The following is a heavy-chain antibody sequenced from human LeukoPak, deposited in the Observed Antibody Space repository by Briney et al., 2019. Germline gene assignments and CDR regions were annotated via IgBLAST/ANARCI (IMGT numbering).Heavy chain of an antibody. CDR3: ARRTIFGVVMPFDY. V-gene: IGHV4-39*01. CDR2: IYYSGIT. J-gene: IGHJ4*02. D-gene: IGHD3-3*01. CDR1: GGAINNSSYY. Sequence: SETLSLTCAVSGGAINNSSYYWGWIRQPPGKGLEWIGSIYYSGITYYNPSLKSRVTIPVDTSKNQFSLKLSSVTAADTAVYHCARRTIFGVVMPFDYWGQGTLVTVSS.